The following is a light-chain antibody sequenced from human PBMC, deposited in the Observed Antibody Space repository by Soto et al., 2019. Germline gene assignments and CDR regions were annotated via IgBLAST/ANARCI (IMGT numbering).Light chain of an antibody. J-gene: IGLJ2*01. Sequence: QSVLTQPPSASGSPGQSVTISCTGTSSDVGAYNYVSWYQQHPGKAPKLMIYDVTKRPSGVPDRFSGSKSGNTASLTVSGLQAEDEADYYCISYAGSSIWGVGGGTQLTVL. CDR3: ISYAGSSIWG. V-gene: IGLV2-8*01. CDR1: SSDVGAYNY. CDR2: DVT.